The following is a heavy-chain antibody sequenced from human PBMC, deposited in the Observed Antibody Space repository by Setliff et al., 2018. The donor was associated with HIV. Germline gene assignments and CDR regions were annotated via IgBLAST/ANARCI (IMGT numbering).Heavy chain of an antibody. J-gene: IGHJ5*02. CDR2: INHSGST. CDR3: ARRYRIAARPKWFDP. D-gene: IGHD6-6*01. CDR1: GGSFSDYY. Sequence: SETLSLTCAVYGGSFSDYYWSWIRQPPGKRLEWIGEINHSGSTNYNPSLKSRVTISVDTSKNQFSLKLSSVTASDTAVYYCARRYRIAARPKWFDPWGQGTLVTVSS. V-gene: IGHV4-34*01.